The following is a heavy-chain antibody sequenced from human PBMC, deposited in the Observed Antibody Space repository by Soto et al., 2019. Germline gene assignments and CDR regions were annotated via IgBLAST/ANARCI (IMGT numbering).Heavy chain of an antibody. CDR1: GGTFSSYA. J-gene: IGHJ6*04. V-gene: IGHV1-69*01. Sequence: QVQLVQSGAEVKKPGSSVKVSCQASGGTFSSYAISWVRQAPGQGLEWLGGLIPIFGTANYAQKIQGRVTIAADESPSTAYMELSSLRFDDTAGYYCARDWQRYSSPYYNGMDFWGKGTTVTVST. CDR3: ARDWQRYSSPYYNGMDF. D-gene: IGHD6-13*01. CDR2: LIPIFGTA.